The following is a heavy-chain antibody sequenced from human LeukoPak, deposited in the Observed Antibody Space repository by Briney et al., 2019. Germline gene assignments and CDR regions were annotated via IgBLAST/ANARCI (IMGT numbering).Heavy chain of an antibody. D-gene: IGHD3-3*01. CDR3: AREYYDNPYWFDP. J-gene: IGHJ5*02. V-gene: IGHV4-59*01. CDR1: GGSISSYF. Sequence: SETLSLTCTASGGSISSYFWSWIRQPPGKGLEWIGSIYYSGSTNYNPSLKSRVTISVDTSKNQFSLKLSSVTAADTAVYYCAREYYDNPYWFDPWGQGTLVTVSS. CDR2: IYYSGST.